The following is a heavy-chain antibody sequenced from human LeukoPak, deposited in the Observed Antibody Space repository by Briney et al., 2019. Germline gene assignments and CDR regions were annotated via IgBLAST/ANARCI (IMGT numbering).Heavy chain of an antibody. CDR2: IYSGGST. CDR3: ARVLESEMATIGATDY. CDR1: GFTVSSNY. Sequence: GGSLRLSCAASGFTVSSNYMSWVRQAPGKGLEWVSVIYSGGSTYYADSVKGRFTISRDNAKNSLYLQMNSLRAEDTAVYYCARVLESEMATIGATDYWGQGTLVTVSS. D-gene: IGHD5-24*01. J-gene: IGHJ4*02. V-gene: IGHV3-53*01.